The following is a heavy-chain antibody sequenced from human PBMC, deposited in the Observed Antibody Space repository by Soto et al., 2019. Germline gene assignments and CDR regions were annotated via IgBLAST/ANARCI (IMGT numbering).Heavy chain of an antibody. V-gene: IGHV3-48*03. D-gene: IGHD1-1*01. CDR3: ARESGGTGFDV. CDR2: IYNSGSTM. Sequence: EVHLVESGGGLVQPGGSLRLSCAASGFTFSAFEMNWVRQAPGKGLEWLSYIYNSGSTMTYADSVKGRFAISRDNAKNSLYLEMYTLRAADTAVYYWARESGGTGFDVWGQGTTVTVSS. J-gene: IGHJ6*02. CDR1: GFTFSAFE.